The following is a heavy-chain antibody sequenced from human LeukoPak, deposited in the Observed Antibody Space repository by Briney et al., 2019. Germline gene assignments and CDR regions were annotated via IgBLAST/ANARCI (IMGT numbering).Heavy chain of an antibody. CDR3: ARIDYRYYYYMDV. V-gene: IGHV4-59*12. D-gene: IGHD4-11*01. CDR1: GGSISSYC. J-gene: IGHJ6*03. CDR2: IYYSGST. Sequence: PSETLSLTCIVSGGSISSYCWSWIRQPPGKGLEWIGHIYYSGSTNYNPSLKSRVTMSVDTSKNQFSLKLSSVTAADTAVYYCARIDYRYYYYMDVWGKGTTVTVSS.